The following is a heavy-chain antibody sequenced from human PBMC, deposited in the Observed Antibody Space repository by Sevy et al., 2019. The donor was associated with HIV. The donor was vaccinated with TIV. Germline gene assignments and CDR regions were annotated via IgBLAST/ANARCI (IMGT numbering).Heavy chain of an antibody. CDR1: GFTFSDYY. D-gene: IGHD2-2*01. Sequence: GGSLRLSCAASGFTFSDYYMSWIRQAPGKGLEWVSYISSSGSTIYYADSVKGRFTISRDNAKNSLYLQMNGLRAEDTAVYYCARDFRDCSSTSCHRDYYYYGMDVWGQGTTVTVSS. CDR2: ISSSGSTI. CDR3: ARDFRDCSSTSCHRDYYYYGMDV. J-gene: IGHJ6*02. V-gene: IGHV3-11*01.